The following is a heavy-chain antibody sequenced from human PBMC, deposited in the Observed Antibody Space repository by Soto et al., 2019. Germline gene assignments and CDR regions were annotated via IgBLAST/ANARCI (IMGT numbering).Heavy chain of an antibody. V-gene: IGHV1-69*01. CDR1: GGTFSNYT. Sequence: QVQLVQSGAEVKKPGSSVKVFCKASGGTFSNYTISWVRQAPGQGLEWMGGIIPVFGTTDYEQKFQGRVTITADGSTSTGYMNLSSLRSADTAVYYCARSSPYIVVRKPTGNQDYYGMDVWGQGTTVTVSS. CDR3: ARSSPYIVVRKPTGNQDYYGMDV. CDR2: IIPVFGTT. D-gene: IGHD2-2*01. J-gene: IGHJ6*02.